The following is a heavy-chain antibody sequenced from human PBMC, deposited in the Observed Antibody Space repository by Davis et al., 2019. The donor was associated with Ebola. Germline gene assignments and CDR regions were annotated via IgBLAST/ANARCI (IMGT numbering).Heavy chain of an antibody. D-gene: IGHD1-26*01. Sequence: ASVKVSCKASGYTFTAYYMHWVRQAPGQGLEWMGWINPNSGGTNYAQKFQGRVTMTRNTSISTAYMELSSLRSEDTAVYYCASFRVVGATGPGDYYYGMDVWGQGTTVTVSS. CDR3: ASFRVVGATGPGDYYYGMDV. CDR2: INPNSGGT. J-gene: IGHJ6*02. V-gene: IGHV1-2*02. CDR1: GYTFTAYY.